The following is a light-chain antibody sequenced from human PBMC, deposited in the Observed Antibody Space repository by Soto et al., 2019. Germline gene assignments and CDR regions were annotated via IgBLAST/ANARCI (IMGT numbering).Light chain of an antibody. CDR1: SSVVGAYDY. V-gene: IGLV2-8*01. CDR2: EIN. Sequence: QSALTQPPSATGSPGPTITISCTGTSSVVGAYDYVSWYQQHPGKAPKLMIYEINKRPSGFPDRFSGSKSGNTASLTVSGLQAEDEAGYYCSSFAGSNNFPYVFGTGTKVTVL. CDR3: SSFAGSNNFPYV. J-gene: IGLJ1*01.